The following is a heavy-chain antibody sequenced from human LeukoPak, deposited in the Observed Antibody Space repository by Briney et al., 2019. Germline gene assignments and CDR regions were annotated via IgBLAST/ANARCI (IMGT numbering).Heavy chain of an antibody. J-gene: IGHJ4*02. CDR3: ATDLWPSASILFDY. CDR1: GYTLTELS. Sequence: ASVKVSCKVSGYTLTELSMHWVRQAPGKGLEWMGGFDPEDGETIYAQKFQGRVTMTEDTSTDTAYMELSSLRSEDTAVYYCATDLWPSASILFDYWGQGTLVTVSS. V-gene: IGHV1-24*01. CDR2: FDPEDGET. D-gene: IGHD2/OR15-2a*01.